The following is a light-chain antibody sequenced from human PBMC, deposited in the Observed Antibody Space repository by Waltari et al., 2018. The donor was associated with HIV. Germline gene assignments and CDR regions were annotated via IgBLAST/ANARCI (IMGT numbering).Light chain of an antibody. J-gene: IGLJ2*01. CDR1: SSNIGNNY. V-gene: IGLV1-51*02. CDR2: END. CDR3: GTWDSSLSAVV. Sequence: QSVLTQPPSVSAAPGQKVTISCYGSSSNIGNNYVSRYQQLPGTAPQLLIYENDKRPSGIPDRFSGSKSGTSATLGITGLQTGDEADYYCGTWDSSLSAVVFGGGTKLTVL.